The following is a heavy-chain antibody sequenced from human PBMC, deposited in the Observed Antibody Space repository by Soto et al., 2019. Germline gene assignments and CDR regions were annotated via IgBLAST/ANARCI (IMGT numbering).Heavy chain of an antibody. D-gene: IGHD3-10*01. Sequence: EVQLAESGGGLAQPGGSLRLSCAASGFTLSGYAMDWVRQAPGKGLEYVSGISSNGVGTYYANSVQGRFTISRDNSKNALFLQMNSLTTEDTAVYYCARPLWFGESYYYGLDVWGQGTTVTVSS. V-gene: IGHV3-64*01. CDR1: GFTLSGYA. CDR3: ARPLWFGESYYYGLDV. CDR2: ISSNGVGT. J-gene: IGHJ6*02.